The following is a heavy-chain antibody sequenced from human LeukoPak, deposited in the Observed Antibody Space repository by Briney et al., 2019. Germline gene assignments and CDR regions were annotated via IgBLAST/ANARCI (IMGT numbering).Heavy chain of an antibody. CDR1: GGSFSGYY. J-gene: IGHJ4*02. Sequence: SETLPLTCAVYGGSFSGYYWSWIRQPPGKGLEWIGEINHSGSTNYNPSLKSRVTISVDTSKNQFSLKLSSVTAADTAVYYCARGGIVLDYWGQGTLVTVSS. D-gene: IGHD2/OR15-2a*01. CDR2: INHSGST. V-gene: IGHV4-34*01. CDR3: ARGGIVLDY.